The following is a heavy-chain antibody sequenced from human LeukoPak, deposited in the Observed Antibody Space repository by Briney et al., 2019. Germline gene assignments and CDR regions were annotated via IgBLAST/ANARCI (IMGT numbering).Heavy chain of an antibody. Sequence: PSETLSLTCAVSGASVRSYNYWSWVRQPPGKGLEWLGEVYHSGSTIYNPSLESRITISIDSSKNQSSLKLTSVTAADTAVYYCVRVAVEMAAIKGLDIWGRGTMVTVSS. V-gene: IGHV4-4*02. CDR2: VYHSGST. CDR1: GASVRSYNY. D-gene: IGHD5-24*01. J-gene: IGHJ3*02. CDR3: VRVAVEMAAIKGLDI.